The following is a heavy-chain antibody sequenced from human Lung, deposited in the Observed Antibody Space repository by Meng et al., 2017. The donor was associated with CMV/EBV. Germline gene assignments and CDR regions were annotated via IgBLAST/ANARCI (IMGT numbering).Heavy chain of an antibody. J-gene: IGHJ6*02. CDR2: IYSGGGT. V-gene: IGHV3-66*02. D-gene: IGHD3-10*01. CDR3: ARDLEWFGSGGYFGMDV. CDR1: GFTVSDNY. Sequence: SXAASGFTVSDNYMSWVRQAPGKGLEWVSVIYSGGGTYYADSVKGRFTISRDNSKNTLYLQMNSLRAEDTAVYYCARDLEWFGSGGYFGMDVLGQGXTVTVSS.